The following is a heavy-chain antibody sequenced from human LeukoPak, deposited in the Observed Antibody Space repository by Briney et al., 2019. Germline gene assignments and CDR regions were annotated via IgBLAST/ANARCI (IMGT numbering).Heavy chain of an antibody. CDR2: INHSGST. J-gene: IGHJ1*01. CDR1: GFTFSDYY. V-gene: IGHV4-34*01. CDR3: ARPSATGTYSSNWYTRAEYFQH. D-gene: IGHD6-13*01. Sequence: GSLRLSCAASGFTFSDYYMSWLRQAPGKGLEWIGEINHSGSTDYNPSLKSRVTMSVDMSKNQFSLKLSSVTAADTAVYYCARPSATGTYSSNWYTRAEYFQHWGQGTLVTVSS.